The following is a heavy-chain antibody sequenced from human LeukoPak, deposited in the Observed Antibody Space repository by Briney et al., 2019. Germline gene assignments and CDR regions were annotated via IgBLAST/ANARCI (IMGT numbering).Heavy chain of an antibody. CDR3: VKGTYTAAH. V-gene: IGHV3-23*01. CDR1: GFTFSSYA. CDR2: ISGSDGST. Sequence: GGSLRLSCAASGFTFSSYAMSWVRQAPGKGLEWVSAISGSDGSTYYADSVKGRISISRDNSKNTLYLQMSSLRAEDTAVYYCVKGTYTAAHWGQGTLVTVSS. J-gene: IGHJ4*02. D-gene: IGHD1-14*01.